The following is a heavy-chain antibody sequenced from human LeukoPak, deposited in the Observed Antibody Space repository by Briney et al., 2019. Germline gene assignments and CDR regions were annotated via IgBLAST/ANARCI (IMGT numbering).Heavy chain of an antibody. J-gene: IGHJ6*03. CDR1: GGSISSYY. CDR2: IYYSGST. CDR3: ARNVEGYCRGGSCYYYSYYMDV. D-gene: IGHD2-15*01. V-gene: IGHV4-59*01. Sequence: SETLSLTCTVSGGSISSYYWSWIRQPPGKGLEWIGYIYYSGSTNYNPSLESRVTISVDTSKNQFSLKLSSVTAADTAGYYCARNVEGYCRGGSCYYYSYYMDVWGKGTTVTVSS.